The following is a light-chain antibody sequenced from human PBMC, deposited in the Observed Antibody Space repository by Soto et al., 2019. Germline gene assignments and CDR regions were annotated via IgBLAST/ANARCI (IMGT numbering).Light chain of an antibody. J-gene: IGLJ2*01. CDR3: AVWDDSLNGPV. Sequence: QSVLTQPPSVSGAPGQRVTISCTGSTSNFGAGYDVHWYKQLPRTAPKLLIYANNNRPSGVPDRFSGSKSGTSASLAISGLQSDDEADYYCAVWDDSLNGPVFGGGTKLTVL. CDR2: ANN. CDR1: TSNFGAGYD. V-gene: IGLV1-40*01.